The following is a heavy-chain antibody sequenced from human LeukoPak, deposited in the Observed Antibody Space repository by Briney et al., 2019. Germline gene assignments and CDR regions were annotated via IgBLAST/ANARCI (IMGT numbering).Heavy chain of an antibody. J-gene: IGHJ3*01. D-gene: IGHD2-8*01. CDR2: IFNSGGT. CDR1: GVTVTSTY. Sequence: SGGSLRLSCAASGVTVTSTYMSWVRQAPGKGLEWVSMIFNSGGTQYADSVKGRFTVSRDDSKNTLYLQLNSLRDEDTAVYYCARYSVTTGPSSRGAFDFWGQGTMVTVSS. V-gene: IGHV3-53*01. CDR3: ARYSVTTGPSSRGAFDF.